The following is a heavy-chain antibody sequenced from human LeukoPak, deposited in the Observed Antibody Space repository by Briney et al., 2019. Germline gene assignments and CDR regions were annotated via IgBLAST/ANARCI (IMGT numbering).Heavy chain of an antibody. CDR1: GFTVSTNY. CDR2: IYNVESGGKT. Sequence: PGGSLRLSCAASGFTVSTNYMGWVRQAPGKGLEWVSVIYNVESGGKTFYADSVKGRFTISRDNSKNTLYLQMNSLIAEDTAVNYWARNLGYGGTTGGPLGFWGQGTPVTVSS. CDR3: ARNLGYGGTTGGPLGF. D-gene: IGHD2-2*01. V-gene: IGHV3-53*01. J-gene: IGHJ4*02.